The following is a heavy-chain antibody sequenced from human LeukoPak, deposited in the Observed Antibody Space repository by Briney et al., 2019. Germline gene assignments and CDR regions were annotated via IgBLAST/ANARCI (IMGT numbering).Heavy chain of an antibody. J-gene: IGHJ4*02. CDR1: GFTFSSYS. Sequence: GGSLRLSCAASGFTFSSYSMNWVRQAPGKGLEWVSSISSSSSYIYYADSVKGRFTISRDNAKNSLYLQMNSLRAEDTAVYYCARDVSFRFFDHWGQATLVTVSS. CDR3: ARDVSFRFFDH. CDR2: ISSSSSYI. V-gene: IGHV3-21*01. D-gene: IGHD2/OR15-2a*01.